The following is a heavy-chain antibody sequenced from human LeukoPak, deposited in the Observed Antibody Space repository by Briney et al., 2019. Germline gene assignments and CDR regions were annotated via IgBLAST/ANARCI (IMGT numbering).Heavy chain of an antibody. CDR3: ASSRNVDQFDI. V-gene: IGHV4-31*11. CDR1: GVSISSGTNY. CDR2: IYYSGST. Sequence: PSETLSLTCAVSGVSISSGTNYWGWIRQRPGKGLEWIGSIYYSGSTYYNPSLKSRLTISIDTSKNQFSLKLNSVTAADTAVYFCASSRNVDQFDIWGQGTMVTVSS. J-gene: IGHJ3*02. D-gene: IGHD3/OR15-3a*01.